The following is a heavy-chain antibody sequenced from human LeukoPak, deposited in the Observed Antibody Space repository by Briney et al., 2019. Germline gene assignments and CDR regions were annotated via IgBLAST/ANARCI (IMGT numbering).Heavy chain of an antibody. CDR2: ISGGGGST. D-gene: IGHD3-10*01. CDR1: GFTFDDYA. CDR3: AKDQSVQRSRGYYYYYYYMDV. J-gene: IGHJ6*03. V-gene: IGHV3-43*02. Sequence: GGSLRLSCAASGFTFDDYAMHWVRQAPGKGLEWVSLISGGGGSTYYADSVKGRFTISRDNSKNSLYLQMNSLRTEATALYYCAKDQSVQRSRGYYYYYYYMDVWGKGTTVTVSS.